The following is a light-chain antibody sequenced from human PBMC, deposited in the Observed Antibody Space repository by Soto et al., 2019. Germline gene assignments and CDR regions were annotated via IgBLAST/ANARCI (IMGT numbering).Light chain of an antibody. CDR3: QQYNNWPFPSWT. V-gene: IGKV3-15*01. CDR1: QSVSSN. CDR2: GAS. J-gene: IGKJ1*01. Sequence: EIVMTQSPATLSVSPGERATLSCRASQSVSSNLAGYQQKPGQAPRLLIYGASTRATGIPARFSGSGSGTEFTLTISSLQSEDFAVYYCQQYNNWPFPSWTFGQGTKVESK.